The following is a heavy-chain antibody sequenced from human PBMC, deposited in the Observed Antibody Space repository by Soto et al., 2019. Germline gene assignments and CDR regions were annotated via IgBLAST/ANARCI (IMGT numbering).Heavy chain of an antibody. J-gene: IGHJ4*02. CDR2: ISSSGSTI. V-gene: IGHV3-11*01. D-gene: IGHD5-12*01. CDR1: GFTFSDYY. CDR3: ARVSRYSGYDPLDY. Sequence: GGFLRLSCAASGFTFSDYYMSWIRQAPGKGLEWVSYISSSGSTIYYADSVKGRFTISRDNAKNSLYLQMNSLRAEDTAVYYCARVSRYSGYDPLDYWGQGTLVTVSS.